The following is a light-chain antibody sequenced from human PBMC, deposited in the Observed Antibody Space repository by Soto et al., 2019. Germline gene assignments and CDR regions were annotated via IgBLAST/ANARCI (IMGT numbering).Light chain of an antibody. J-gene: IGKJ1*01. CDR1: QGIRND. Sequence: DIQMTQFPSSLSASVGDRVTITCRASQGIRNDLAWYQQKPGKAPKRLIYAASSLQSGVPSRFSGSGSGTEFTLAISSLKPEDFAIFYCLQHSTYPLTFGQGTKVEIK. V-gene: IGKV1-17*01. CDR3: LQHSTYPLT. CDR2: AAS.